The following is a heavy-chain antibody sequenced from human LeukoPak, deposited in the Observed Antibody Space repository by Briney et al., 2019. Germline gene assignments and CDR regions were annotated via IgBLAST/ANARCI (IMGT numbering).Heavy chain of an antibody. D-gene: IGHD2-2*01. CDR1: GCTVSSNY. Sequence: GGSLRLSCAASGCTVSSNYMSWVRQAPGKGLEWVSVIYSGGSTYYADSVKGRFTISRDNSKNTLYLQMNSLRVEDTAVYYCARGQSCSSTSCFFDYWGQGTLVTVSS. J-gene: IGHJ4*02. V-gene: IGHV3-53*01. CDR2: IYSGGST. CDR3: ARGQSCSSTSCFFDY.